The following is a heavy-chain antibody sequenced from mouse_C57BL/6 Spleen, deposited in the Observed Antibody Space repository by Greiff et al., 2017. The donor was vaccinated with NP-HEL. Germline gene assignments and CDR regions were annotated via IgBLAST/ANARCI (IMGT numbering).Heavy chain of an antibody. V-gene: IGHV14-3*01. CDR1: GFNIKNTY. J-gene: IGHJ4*01. D-gene: IGHD2-5*01. Sequence: LVESVAELVRPGASVKLSCTASGFNIKNTYMHWVKQRPEQGLEWIGRIDPANGNTKYAPKFQGKATITADTSSNTAYLQLSSLTSEDTAIYYCATGYSNYPDYYAMDYWGQGTSVTVSS. CDR3: ATGYSNYPDYYAMDY. CDR2: IDPANGNT.